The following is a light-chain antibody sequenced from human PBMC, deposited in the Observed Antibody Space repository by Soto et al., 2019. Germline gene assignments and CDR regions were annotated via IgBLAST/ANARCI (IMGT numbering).Light chain of an antibody. J-gene: IGKJ5*01. CDR2: AAS. CDR1: QDISTW. Sequence: IQMTQSPSSVSADVGERVTITCRASQDISTWLAWYQQKPGKAPKILIYAASRLQSGVPSRFSGSGSGTEFTLTISSLQPDDFATYYCQQYNSYSITFGQGTRLEIK. V-gene: IGKV1D-16*01. CDR3: QQYNSYSIT.